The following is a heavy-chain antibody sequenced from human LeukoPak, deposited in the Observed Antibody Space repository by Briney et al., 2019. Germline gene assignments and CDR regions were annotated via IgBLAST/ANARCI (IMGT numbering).Heavy chain of an antibody. CDR3: ARGTGTTNFDY. J-gene: IGHJ4*02. D-gene: IGHD1-1*01. CDR1: GGSVSSGSYY. Sequence: PSETLSLTRTVSGGSVSSGSYYWSWIRQPAGKGLEWIGRIYPSGSTIYPSGTTHYNPSLKSRVTISVDTSKNQFSLKVDSVTAADAAVYFCARGTGTTNFDYWGQGTLVTVSS. V-gene: IGHV4-61*02. CDR2: IYPSGSTIYPSGTT.